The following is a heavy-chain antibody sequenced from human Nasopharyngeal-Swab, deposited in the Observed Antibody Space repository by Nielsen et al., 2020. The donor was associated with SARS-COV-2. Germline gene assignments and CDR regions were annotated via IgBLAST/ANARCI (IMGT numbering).Heavy chain of an antibody. Sequence: SVKVSCKASGGTFSSYAISWVRQAPGQGLEWMGRIIPILGIANYAQKFQGRVTITADKSTSTAYMELSSLRSEDTAVYYYARVRYSSSWEESYYMDVWGKGTTVTVSS. CDR2: IIPILGIA. J-gene: IGHJ6*03. CDR3: ARVRYSSSWEESYYMDV. D-gene: IGHD6-13*01. V-gene: IGHV1-69*04. CDR1: GGTFSSYA.